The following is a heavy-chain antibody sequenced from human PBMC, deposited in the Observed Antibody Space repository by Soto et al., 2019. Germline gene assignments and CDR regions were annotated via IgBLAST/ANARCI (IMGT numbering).Heavy chain of an antibody. D-gene: IGHD3-10*01. CDR2: IYYSGST. CDR3: AVYYGSGMAD. V-gene: IGHV4-31*03. Sequence: SEALSLSCTVSGGSISSGGYYWSWIRQHPGKGLEWIGYIYYSGSTYYNPSLKSRVTISVGTSKNQFSLKLSSVTAADTAVYYCAVYYGSGMADWGQGTLVTVSS. J-gene: IGHJ4*02. CDR1: GGSISSGGYY.